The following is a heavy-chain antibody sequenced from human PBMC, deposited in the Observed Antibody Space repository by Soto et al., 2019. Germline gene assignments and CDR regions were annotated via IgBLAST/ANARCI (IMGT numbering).Heavy chain of an antibody. V-gene: IGHV4-31*03. Sequence: SETLSLTCTVSGGSVSSGAYYWTWIRQRPGKGLEWIGYIYYSGSTYYSPSLKSRLSISLDMSKNQFSLRLSSVTAADTAMYYCARARLRAVYAFDIWGQGTMVTVSS. J-gene: IGHJ3*02. CDR2: IYYSGST. CDR3: ARARLRAVYAFDI. D-gene: IGHD5-12*01. CDR1: GGSVSSGAYY.